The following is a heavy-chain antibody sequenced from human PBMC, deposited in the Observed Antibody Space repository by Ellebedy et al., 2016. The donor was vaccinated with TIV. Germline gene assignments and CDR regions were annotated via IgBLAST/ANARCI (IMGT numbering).Heavy chain of an antibody. Sequence: GESLKISCAASGFIFSTYTMNWVRQAPGKGLEWVSSISSNGRHIYSADSVRARFAISRDNAGGSLWLQMTSLRAEDTALYYCAREFDIGQPSAFDYWGQGILVTVSS. J-gene: IGHJ4*02. CDR3: AREFDIGQPSAFDY. V-gene: IGHV3-21*01. CDR2: ISSNGRHI. D-gene: IGHD2-15*01. CDR1: GFIFSTYT.